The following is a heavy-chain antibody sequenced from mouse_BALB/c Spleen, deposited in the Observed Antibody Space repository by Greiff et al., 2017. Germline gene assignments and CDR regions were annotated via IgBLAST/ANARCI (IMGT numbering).Heavy chain of an antibody. J-gene: IGHJ4*01. CDR2: IYPGNSDT. CDR1: GYSFTSYW. CDR3: TRSDYYGSSYRNAMDY. D-gene: IGHD1-1*01. V-gene: IGHV1-5*01. Sequence: EVQLQQSGTVLARPGASVKMSCKASGYSFTSYWMHWVKQRPGQGLEWIGAIYPGNSDTSYNQKFKGKAKLTAVTSASTAYMELSSLTNEDSAVYYCTRSDYYGSSYRNAMDYWGQGTSVTVSS.